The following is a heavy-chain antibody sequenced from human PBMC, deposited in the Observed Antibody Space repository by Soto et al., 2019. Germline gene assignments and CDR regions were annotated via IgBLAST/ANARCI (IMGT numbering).Heavy chain of an antibody. J-gene: IGHJ4*02. CDR3: ARGERFHRA. Sequence: GGSLRLSCATSGFSFTSYFMTWVRQAPGKGLEWVANINHDGSAGYYVDSVKGRFTISRENAKNSLHLQMHSLRSEDTAVYYCARGERFHRAWGQGTPVTVSS. D-gene: IGHD1-26*01. CDR1: GFSFTSYF. V-gene: IGHV3-7*05. CDR2: INHDGSAG.